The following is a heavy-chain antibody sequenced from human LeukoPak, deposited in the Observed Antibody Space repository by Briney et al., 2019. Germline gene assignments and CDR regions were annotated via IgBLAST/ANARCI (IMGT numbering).Heavy chain of an antibody. J-gene: IGHJ3*02. V-gene: IGHV4-61*02. CDR1: GGSISSGSNY. CDR3: AREAGELLGAFDI. CDR2: IYTSGST. D-gene: IGHD1-26*01. Sequence: PSETLSLTCTVSGGSISSGSNYWSWIRQPAGKGLEWIGRIYTSGSTNYNPSLKSRVTISVDTSKNQFSLKLSSVTAADTAVYYCAREAGELLGAFDIWGQGTMVTVSS.